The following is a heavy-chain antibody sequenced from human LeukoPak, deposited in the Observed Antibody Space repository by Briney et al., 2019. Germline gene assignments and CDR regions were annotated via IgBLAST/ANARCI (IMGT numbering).Heavy chain of an antibody. D-gene: IGHD5-18*01. CDR1: GYTFNGYY. Sequence: ASVKVSCKASGYTFNGYYMHWVRQAPGQGLEWMGIINPSGGGTSYAQKFQGRLTMTRDTSTTTVYMELSSLRSEDTAMYYCAREIGPRQLHLWGSAFDYWGQGTLVTVSS. CDR3: AREIGPRQLHLWGSAFDY. J-gene: IGHJ4*02. CDR2: INPSGGGT. V-gene: IGHV1-46*02.